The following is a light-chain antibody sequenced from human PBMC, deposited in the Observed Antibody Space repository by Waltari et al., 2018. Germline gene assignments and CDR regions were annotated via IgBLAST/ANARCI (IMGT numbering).Light chain of an antibody. J-gene: IGLJ2*01. CDR2: GNW. CDR1: SSNMGAGRD. CDR3: QSYDNILGGSV. Sequence: QSVLTQPPSVSGAPGQRVTISCTGSSSNMGAGRDVHWYQQLPGTAPKLLLFGNWYRPSGGPDRFSGSKSCTSASLAIAELQAEDEAEYYCQSYDNILGGSVFGGGTKLTVL. V-gene: IGLV1-40*01.